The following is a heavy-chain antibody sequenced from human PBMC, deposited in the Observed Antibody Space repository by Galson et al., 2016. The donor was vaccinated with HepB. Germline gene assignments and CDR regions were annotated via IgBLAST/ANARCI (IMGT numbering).Heavy chain of an antibody. Sequence: SVKVSCKASGYSFTSYGISWVRQAPGQGLEWMGWISGNKGKTNYAPKFQGRVTMTTDTSTNTAYMELRSLKSDDTAVYYCARDSVSMATSFDLWGQGTLVTVSS. V-gene: IGHV1-18*04. J-gene: IGHJ4*02. CDR2: ISGNKGKT. CDR3: ARDSVSMATSFDL. D-gene: IGHD5-24*01. CDR1: GYSFTSYG.